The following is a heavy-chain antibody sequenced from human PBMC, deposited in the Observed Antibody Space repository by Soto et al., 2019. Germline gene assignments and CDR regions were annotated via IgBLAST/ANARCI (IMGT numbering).Heavy chain of an antibody. D-gene: IGHD3-3*01. CDR2: IYYSGST. CDR1: GGSISSYY. J-gene: IGHJ6*02. Sequence: PSEPLSLPCTVSGGSISSYYWSWIRQHPGKGLEWIGYIYYSGSTYYNPSLKSRVTIAVDTSKNQFSLKLSSVTAADTAVYYCARGDFWSGYPYYYYYYGMDVWGQGTTVTVS. V-gene: IGHV4-59*06. CDR3: ARGDFWSGYPYYYYYYGMDV.